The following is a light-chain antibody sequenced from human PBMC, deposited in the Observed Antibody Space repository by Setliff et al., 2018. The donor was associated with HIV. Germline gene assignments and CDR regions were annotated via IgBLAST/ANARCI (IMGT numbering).Light chain of an antibody. Sequence: QSALTQPASVSGSPGQSITISCTGTSSDVGGYNYVSWYQQHPGKAPKLMISDVTNRPSGVSNRFSGSKSGNTASLTISGLQAADEAGYYCCSKRSRTPLYVFGTGTKVTVL. J-gene: IGLJ1*01. CDR2: DVT. CDR1: SSDVGGYNY. CDR3: CSKRSRTPLYV. V-gene: IGLV2-14*03.